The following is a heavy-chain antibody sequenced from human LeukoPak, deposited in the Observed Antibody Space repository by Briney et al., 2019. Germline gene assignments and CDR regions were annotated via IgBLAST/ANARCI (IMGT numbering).Heavy chain of an antibody. CDR1: GYTFTSYG. CDR3: ARVEWELPGYYYYMDV. V-gene: IGHV1-18*01. J-gene: IGHJ6*03. Sequence: ASVKVSCKASGYTFTSYGISWVRQAPGQGLEWMGWISAYNGNTNYAQKLQGRVTMTTDTSTSTAYMELRSLGSDDTAVYYCARVEWELPGYYYYMDVWGKGTTVTVSS. CDR2: ISAYNGNT. D-gene: IGHD1-26*01.